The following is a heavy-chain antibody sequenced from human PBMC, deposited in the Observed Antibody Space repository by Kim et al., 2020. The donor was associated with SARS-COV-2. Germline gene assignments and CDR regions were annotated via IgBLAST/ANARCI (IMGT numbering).Heavy chain of an antibody. J-gene: IGHJ6*02. CDR3: ASFDYGDYDSYYYGMDV. Sequence: SVKVSCKASGGTFSSYAISWVRQAPGQGLEWMGGIIPIFGTANYAQKFQGRVTITADESTSTAYMELSSLRSEDTAVYYCASFDYGDYDSYYYGMDVWGQGTTVTVSS. CDR1: GGTFSSYA. D-gene: IGHD4-17*01. V-gene: IGHV1-69*13. CDR2: IIPIFGTA.